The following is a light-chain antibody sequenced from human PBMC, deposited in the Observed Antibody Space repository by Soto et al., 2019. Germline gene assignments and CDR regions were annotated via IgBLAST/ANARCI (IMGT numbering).Light chain of an antibody. J-gene: IGLJ7*01. CDR2: EVS. Sequence: QSVLTQPASVSGSPGQSITISCTGTSSDVGSYKLVSWYQQHPGKAPKLMIPEVSKRPSGISDRFSGSKSGSTASLTISGLQAEDEADYYCCSYAGTSTHTVFGGGTQLTVL. CDR1: SSDVGSYKL. V-gene: IGLV2-23*02. CDR3: CSYAGTSTHTV.